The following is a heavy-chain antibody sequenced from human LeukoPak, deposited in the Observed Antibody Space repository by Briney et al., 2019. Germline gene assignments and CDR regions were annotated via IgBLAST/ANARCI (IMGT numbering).Heavy chain of an antibody. CDR3: ARGSAAAGQEFDY. J-gene: IGHJ4*02. CDR1: GVSISSYY. D-gene: IGHD6-13*01. Sequence: PSETLSLTCTVSGVSISSYYWSWIRQPPGKGLEWIGYIYHTGSSNYNPSPKSRVTISVDTSKNQFSLKLSSVTAADTAVYYCARGSAAAGQEFDYWGQGTLVTVSS. CDR2: IYHTGSS. V-gene: IGHV4-59*01.